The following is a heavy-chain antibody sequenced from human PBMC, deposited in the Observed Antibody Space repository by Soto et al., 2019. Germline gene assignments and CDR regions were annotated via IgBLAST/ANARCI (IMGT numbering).Heavy chain of an antibody. CDR3: AKRSSSSTFDY. J-gene: IGHJ4*02. CDR2: ISGSDDST. Sequence: EVQLLESGGGLVQPGESLRLSCAASGFTFSSYAMSWVRQAPGKGLEWVSVISGSDDSTYYADSVKGRVTISRDNSKNTLYRQMHSLRAEDTAVYSCAKRSSSSTFDYWGQGTLVTVSS. V-gene: IGHV3-23*01. D-gene: IGHD6-6*01. CDR1: GFTFSSYA.